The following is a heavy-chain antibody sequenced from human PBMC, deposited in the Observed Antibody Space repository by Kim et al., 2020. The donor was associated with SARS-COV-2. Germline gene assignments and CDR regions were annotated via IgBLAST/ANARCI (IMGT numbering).Heavy chain of an antibody. V-gene: IGHV1-69*01. Sequence: TANYAQKFQGRVTITADESTSTAYMELSSLRSEDTAVYYCARALNGYNDYWGQGTLVTVSS. CDR2: TA. CDR3: ARALNGYNDY. D-gene: IGHD5-12*01. J-gene: IGHJ4*02.